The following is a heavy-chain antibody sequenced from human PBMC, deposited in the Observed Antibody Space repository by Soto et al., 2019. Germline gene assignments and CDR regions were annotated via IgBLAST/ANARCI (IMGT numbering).Heavy chain of an antibody. D-gene: IGHD2-15*01. J-gene: IGHJ6*02. CDR2: IYSSGST. CDR1: GGSVSSGSHY. CDR3: ARWSPDSYFFGMDV. V-gene: IGHV4-61*01. Sequence: QVQLQESGPRLVKPLETLSLTCTVSGGSVSSGSHYWSWLRQPPGKGLEWIGYIYSSGSTDSNPSLKSRVTISVDTSKTQFSLNLSSVAAADTAIYYCARWSPDSYFFGMDVWGQGTTVTVSS.